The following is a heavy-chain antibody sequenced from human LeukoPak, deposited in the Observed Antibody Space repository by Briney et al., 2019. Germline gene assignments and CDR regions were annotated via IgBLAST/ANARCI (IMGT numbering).Heavy chain of an antibody. D-gene: IGHD6-13*01. CDR3: ARVSSSWDAFDI. CDR2: IYHSGST. J-gene: IGHJ3*02. CDR1: GGSISSGGYS. V-gene: IGHV4-30-2*01. Sequence: SQTLSLTCAVSGGSISSGGYSWSWIRQPPGKGLEWIGYIYHSGSTYYNPSLKSRVTISVDRSKNQFSLKLSSVTAADTAVYYCARVSSSWDAFDIWGQGTMVTVSS.